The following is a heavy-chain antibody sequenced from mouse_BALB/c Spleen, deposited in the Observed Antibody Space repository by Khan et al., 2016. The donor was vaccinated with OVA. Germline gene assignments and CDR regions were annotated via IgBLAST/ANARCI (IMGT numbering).Heavy chain of an antibody. CDR2: INSGSTTI. Sequence: DVQLVESGGGLVQPGGSRKLSCAASGFTFSSFGMHWVRQAPEKGLAWVAYINSGSTTIYYADPVKGRFTISRDNPKNTLFLQMTSLRSEDTAVYYCARGNWAYGGQGTTLTVSS. D-gene: IGHD4-1*01. V-gene: IGHV5-17*02. CDR3: ARGNWAY. J-gene: IGHJ2*01. CDR1: GFTFSSFG.